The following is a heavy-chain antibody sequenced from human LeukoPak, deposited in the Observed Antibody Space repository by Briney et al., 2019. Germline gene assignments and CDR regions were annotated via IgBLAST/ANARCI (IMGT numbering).Heavy chain of an antibody. CDR3: ARGPAAGEEYYYYGMDV. J-gene: IGHJ6*02. Sequence: ETLSLTCAVDGGTFSGDYWSWLRQPAGKGVEWFGEINHSGSTNYNPSLKSRVTISVDTSKNQFSLKLSSVTAADTAVYYCARGPAAGEEYYYYGMDVWGQGTTVTVSS. CDR2: INHSGST. D-gene: IGHD4-17*01. CDR1: GGTFSGDY. V-gene: IGHV4-34*01.